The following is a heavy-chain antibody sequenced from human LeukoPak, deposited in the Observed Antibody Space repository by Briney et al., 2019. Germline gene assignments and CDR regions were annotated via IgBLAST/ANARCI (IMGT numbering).Heavy chain of an antibody. J-gene: IGHJ6*03. CDR1: GGSISSSSYY. V-gene: IGHV4-39*02. D-gene: IGHD1-7*01. CDR3: AREEDWNYVGYYYYYMDV. Sequence: SETLSLTCTVSGGSISSSSYYWGWIRQPPGKGLEWIGSIYYSGSTYYNPSLKSRVTISVDTSKNQFSLKLSSVTAADTAVYYCAREEDWNYVGYYYYYMDVWGKGTTVTVSS. CDR2: IYYSGST.